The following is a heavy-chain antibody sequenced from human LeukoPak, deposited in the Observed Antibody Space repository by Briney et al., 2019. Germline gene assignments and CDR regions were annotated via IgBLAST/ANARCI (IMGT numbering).Heavy chain of an antibody. V-gene: IGHV4-39*07. CDR3: TRDSQLEWFYS. CDR2: IYYDGST. Sequence: SETLSLTCSVSGDSISRSSYYWGWIRRPPGEGLEWIGTIYYDGSTYHNPSLKSRVTISVDASKNQFSLKLRSVAAADTAVYYCTRDSQLEWFYSWGQGTLVTVSS. CDR1: GDSISRSSYY. J-gene: IGHJ5*01. D-gene: IGHD3-10*01.